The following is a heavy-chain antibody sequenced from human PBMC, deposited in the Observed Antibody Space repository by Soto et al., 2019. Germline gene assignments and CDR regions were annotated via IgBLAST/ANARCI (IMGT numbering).Heavy chain of an antibody. J-gene: IGHJ3*02. Sequence: GGSLRLFCAASGFTFSNAWMSWVRQAPGKGLEWVGRIKSKTDGGTTDYAAPVKGRFTISRDDSKNTLYLQMNSLKTEDTAVYYCTTPYDFWSGYYNPGGPYDAFDIWGQGTMVTVSS. CDR1: GFTFSNAW. CDR2: IKSKTDGGTT. D-gene: IGHD3-3*01. V-gene: IGHV3-15*01. CDR3: TTPYDFWSGYYNPGGPYDAFDI.